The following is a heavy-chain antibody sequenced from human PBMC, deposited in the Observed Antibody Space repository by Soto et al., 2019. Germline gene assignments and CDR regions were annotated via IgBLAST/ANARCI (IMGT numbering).Heavy chain of an antibody. V-gene: IGHV4-31*03. CDR1: GGSISCGGYY. CDR2: IYYSGST. D-gene: IGHD5-12*01. Sequence: QVQLQESGPGLVKPSQTLSLTCTVSGGSISCGGYYWSWIRQHPGKGLEWIGYIYYSGSTYYNPSLKSRVTISVDTSKNQFSLKLSSVTAADTAVYYCARRPPGYSGYDRYFDYWGQGTLVTVSS. J-gene: IGHJ4*02. CDR3: ARRPPGYSGYDRYFDY.